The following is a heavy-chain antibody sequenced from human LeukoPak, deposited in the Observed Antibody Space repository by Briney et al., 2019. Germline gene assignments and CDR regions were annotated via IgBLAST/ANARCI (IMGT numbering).Heavy chain of an antibody. CDR1: GCRFGDYW. CDR3: ARVGAWDLQRVFEY. J-gene: IGHJ4*02. D-gene: IGHD1-26*01. Sequence: GGSLRLSCAASGCRFGDYWMTWARHIPGKGLEWVANIKQDGAEKHYAESVEGRFIISRDNAKNSLYLEMDSLKVEDTAVYYCARVGAWDLQRVFEYWGRGTLVTVSS. CDR2: IKQDGAEK. V-gene: IGHV3-7*01.